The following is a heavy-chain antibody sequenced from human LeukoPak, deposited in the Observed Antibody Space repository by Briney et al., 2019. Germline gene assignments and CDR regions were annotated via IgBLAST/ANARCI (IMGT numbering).Heavy chain of an antibody. CDR2: ISSSGSTI. CDR1: GFTFSDYH. V-gene: IGHV3-11*01. Sequence: PGGSLRLSCAASGFTFSDYHMSWIRQAPGKGLEWVSYISSSGSTIYYADSVKGRFTISRDNAKNSLYLQMNSLRAEDTAVYYCARPAGYSHGTDAFDIWGQGTMVTVSS. J-gene: IGHJ3*02. D-gene: IGHD5-12*01. CDR3: ARPAGYSHGTDAFDI.